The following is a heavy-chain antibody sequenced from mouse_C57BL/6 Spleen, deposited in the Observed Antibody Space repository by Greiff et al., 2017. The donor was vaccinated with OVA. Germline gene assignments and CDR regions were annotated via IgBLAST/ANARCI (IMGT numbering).Heavy chain of an antibody. CDR1: GFTFSDYG. D-gene: IGHD1-1*01. Sequence: EVKLMESGGGLVQPGGSLKLSCAASGFTFSDYGMAWVRQAPRKGPEWVAFISNLAYSIYYADTVTGRFTISRENAKNTLYLEMSSLRSEDTAKYYGERHDKYYGSSYDYYAMDYWGKGTSVTVSS. J-gene: IGHJ4*01. CDR3: ERHDKYYGSSYDYYAMDY. CDR2: ISNLAYSI. V-gene: IGHV5-15*01.